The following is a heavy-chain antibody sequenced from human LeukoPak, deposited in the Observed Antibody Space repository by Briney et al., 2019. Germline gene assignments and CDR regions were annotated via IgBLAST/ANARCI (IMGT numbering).Heavy chain of an antibody. CDR2: IYSGGST. V-gene: IGHV3-53*01. J-gene: IGHJ4*02. D-gene: IGHD3-22*01. CDR3: ASGGDYYDSSGKGDY. Sequence: SGGSLRLSCAASGFTVSSNYMSWVRQAPGKGLEWVSVIYSGGSTYYADSVKGRFTIPRDNSKNTLYLQMNSLRAEDTAVYYCASGGDYYDSSGKGDYWGQGTLVTVSS. CDR1: GFTVSSNY.